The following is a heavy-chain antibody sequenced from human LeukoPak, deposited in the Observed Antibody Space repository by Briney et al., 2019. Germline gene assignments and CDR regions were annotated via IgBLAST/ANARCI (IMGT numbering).Heavy chain of an antibody. CDR2: TYYRSNWRS. V-gene: IGHV6-1*01. Sequence: SQTLSLTCVISGDSVSSSGAAWTWIRQSPSRGLQWLGRTYYRSNWRSDYAVSVRSRITINPDTSKNQFSLQLNSVTPDDTAVYYCAREWGRGGDAVDYFDYWGRGTLVTVSS. CDR1: GDSVSSSGAA. CDR3: AREWGRGGDAVDYFDY. J-gene: IGHJ4*02. D-gene: IGHD2-21*02.